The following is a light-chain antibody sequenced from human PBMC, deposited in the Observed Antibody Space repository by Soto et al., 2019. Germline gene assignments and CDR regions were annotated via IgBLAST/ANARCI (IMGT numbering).Light chain of an antibody. Sequence: QSVLTQPPSVSGAPGQRVTISCTGRSSNIGAGYDVHWYQQLPGTATKLLIYGNSNRPSGVPDRFSGSKSGTSASLAITGLHAEDDANYYGQSYDSSLSGYVVGTGTKVTVL. V-gene: IGLV1-40*01. CDR2: GNS. J-gene: IGLJ1*01. CDR1: SSNIGAGYD. CDR3: QSYDSSLSGYV.